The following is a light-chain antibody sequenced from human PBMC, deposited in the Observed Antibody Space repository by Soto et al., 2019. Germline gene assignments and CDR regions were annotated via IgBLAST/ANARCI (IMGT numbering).Light chain of an antibody. CDR2: GNN. J-gene: IGLJ2*01. Sequence: QSVLTQPPSVSGAPGQRVSISCTGSSSNIGAGYDVHWYHQLPGTAPKLLLYGNNNRPSGVPDRFSGSKSGTSASLVITGLQAEDEADYYCQSFDTRLNSVVFGGGTKLTGL. CDR1: SSNIGAGYD. V-gene: IGLV1-40*01. CDR3: QSFDTRLNSVV.